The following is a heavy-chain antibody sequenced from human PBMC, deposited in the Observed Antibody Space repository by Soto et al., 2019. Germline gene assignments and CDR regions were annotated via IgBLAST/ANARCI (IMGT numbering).Heavy chain of an antibody. CDR2: IWYDGSNK. Sequence: QVQLVESGGGVVQPGRSLRLSCAASGFTFSSYGMHWVRQAPGKGLEWVAVIWYDGSNKYYADSVKGRFTISRDNSKNTLYLQMNSLRAEDTAVYYCARDQAAAQLEETYGMDVWGQGTTVTVSS. CDR1: GFTFSSYG. V-gene: IGHV3-33*01. D-gene: IGHD6-13*01. CDR3: ARDQAAAQLEETYGMDV. J-gene: IGHJ6*02.